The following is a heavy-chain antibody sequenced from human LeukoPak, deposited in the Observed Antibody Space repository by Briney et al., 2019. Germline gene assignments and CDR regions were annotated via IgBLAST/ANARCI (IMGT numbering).Heavy chain of an antibody. D-gene: IGHD6-19*01. CDR1: GFTFTTFW. V-gene: IGHV3-74*01. J-gene: IGHJ3*02. Sequence: GGSLRLSCATSGFTFTTFWMHWVRQAPGKGLVWVSRINHDGSSTNYADSVKGRFTISRDNAKNTVYLQMNSLRAEDTAVYYCAREPGAMISGWYSSDAFDIWGQGTMVTVSS. CDR2: INHDGSST. CDR3: AREPGAMISGWYSSDAFDI.